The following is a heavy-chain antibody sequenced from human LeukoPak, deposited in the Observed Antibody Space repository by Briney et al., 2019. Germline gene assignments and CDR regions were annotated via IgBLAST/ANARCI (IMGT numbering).Heavy chain of an antibody. V-gene: IGHV4-34*01. J-gene: IGHJ5*02. CDR2: INHSGGT. CDR1: GGSFSGYY. D-gene: IGHD3-22*01. Sequence: PSETLSLTCAVYGGSFSGYYWSWIRQPPGKGLEWIGEINHSGGTNYNPSLKSRVTISVDTSKNQFSLKLSSVTAADTAVYYCARGVFTMTLGWFDPWGQGTLVTVSS. CDR3: ARGVFTMTLGWFDP.